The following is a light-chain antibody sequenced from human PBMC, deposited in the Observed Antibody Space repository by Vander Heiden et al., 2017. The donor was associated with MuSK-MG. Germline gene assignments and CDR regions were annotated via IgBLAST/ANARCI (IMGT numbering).Light chain of an antibody. Sequence: VLTQPPSVSVAPGKTASIPCWGDDIGSKSVHWYQQKAGQAPMVVIYYDSARPSGSPDRFSGSNSGTVATLTITGVEAGDEADYYCQVWDKSSDLVVFGGGTKLTVL. V-gene: IGLV3-21*04. CDR2: YDS. CDR1: DIGSKS. J-gene: IGLJ2*01. CDR3: QVWDKSSDLVV.